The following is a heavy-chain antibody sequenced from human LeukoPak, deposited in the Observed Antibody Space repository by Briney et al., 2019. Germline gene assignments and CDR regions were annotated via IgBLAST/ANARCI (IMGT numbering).Heavy chain of an antibody. D-gene: IGHD3-22*01. CDR3: ARSGAYYDSSGYLEGAFDY. CDR1: GFTVSSNY. V-gene: IGHV3-53*01. Sequence: PGGSLRLSCAASGFTVSSNYMSWVRQAPGKGLEWVSVIYSGGSTYYADSVKGRFTISRDNSKNTLYLQMNSLRAEDTAVYYCARSGAYYDSSGYLEGAFDYWGQGTLVTVSS. CDR2: IYSGGST. J-gene: IGHJ4*02.